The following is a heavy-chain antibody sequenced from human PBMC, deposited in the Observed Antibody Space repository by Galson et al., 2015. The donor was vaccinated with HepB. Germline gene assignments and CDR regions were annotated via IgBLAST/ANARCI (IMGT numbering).Heavy chain of an antibody. CDR1: GFTSSSYA. J-gene: IGHJ3*02. V-gene: IGHV3-23*01. CDR3: AKDRLWFGELLGAFDI. Sequence: SLRLSCAASGFTSSSYAMSWVRQAPGKGLEWVSAISGSGGSTYYADSVKGRFTISRDNSKNTLYLQMNSLRAEDTAVYYCAKDRLWFGELLGAFDIWGQGTMVTVSS. D-gene: IGHD3-10*01. CDR2: ISGSGGST.